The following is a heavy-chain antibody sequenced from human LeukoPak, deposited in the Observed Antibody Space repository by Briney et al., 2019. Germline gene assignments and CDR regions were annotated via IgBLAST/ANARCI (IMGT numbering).Heavy chain of an antibody. V-gene: IGHV3-21*01. CDR1: GFTFSSYS. CDR2: ISSSSSYI. CDR3: ARDPYSMAVAGISY. Sequence: GGSLRLSCAASGFTFSSYSMNWVRQAPGKGLEWVSAISSSSSYIYYADSVKGRFTISRDNAKNSLYLQMNSLSAEDTAVYYYARDPYSMAVAGISYWGQGTLVTVSS. J-gene: IGHJ4*02. D-gene: IGHD6-19*01.